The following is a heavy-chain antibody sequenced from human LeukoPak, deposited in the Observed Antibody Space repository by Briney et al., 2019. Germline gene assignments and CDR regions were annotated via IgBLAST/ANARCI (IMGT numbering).Heavy chain of an antibody. CDR3: ARGSRFGVVGRDAFDI. Sequence: GGSLRLSCAASGFTFSRYSMNWVRQAPGKGLEWVSSISISSNYIYYADSVKGRFTISRDNAKNSLYLQVNSLRAEDTAVYYCARGSRFGVVGRDAFDIWGQGTVVTVSS. CDR2: ISISSNYI. J-gene: IGHJ3*02. D-gene: IGHD3-3*01. V-gene: IGHV3-21*01. CDR1: GFTFSRYS.